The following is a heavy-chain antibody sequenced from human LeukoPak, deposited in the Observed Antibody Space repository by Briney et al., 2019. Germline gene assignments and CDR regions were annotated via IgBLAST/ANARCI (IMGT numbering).Heavy chain of an antibody. CDR1: GYTFTGYY. Sequence: ASVKVSCKASGYTFTGYYMHWVRQAPGQGLEWMGWINPNSGGTKYAQKFQGRVTMTRDTSISTAYMELSSLRSEDTAVYYCARGFYYDSSGYLAWGEDYWGQGTLVTVSS. V-gene: IGHV1-2*02. CDR2: INPNSGGT. J-gene: IGHJ4*02. D-gene: IGHD3-22*01. CDR3: ARGFYYDSSGYLAWGEDY.